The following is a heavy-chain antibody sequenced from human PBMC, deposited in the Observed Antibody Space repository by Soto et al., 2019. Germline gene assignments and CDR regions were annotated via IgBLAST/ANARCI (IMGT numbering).Heavy chain of an antibody. CDR2: IIRIFGTA. V-gene: IGHV1-69*13. J-gene: IGHJ4*02. Sequence: ASVKVSCKASGGTFSSYAISWVRQAPGQGLEWMGGIIRIFGTANYAQKFQGGVTITADESTSTAYMELSSLRSEDTAVYYCARSGYSYGFDYWGQGTLVTVSS. CDR1: GGTFSSYA. D-gene: IGHD5-18*01. CDR3: ARSGYSYGFDY.